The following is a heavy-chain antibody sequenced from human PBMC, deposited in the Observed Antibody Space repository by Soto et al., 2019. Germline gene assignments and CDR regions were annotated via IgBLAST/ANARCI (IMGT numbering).Heavy chain of an antibody. CDR1: GGSISSSSFF. D-gene: IGHD6-19*01. J-gene: IGHJ5*02. CDR2: VHYSGYT. CDR3: ARSPVAGTNWFDP. Sequence: ASETLSLTCAVSGGSISSSSFFWGWIRQPPGKGLEWIGSVHYSGYTYYNPSLKSRVTISVDTSKSQFSLKVTSVTAADTALYYCARSPVAGTNWFDPWGQGTLVTVSS. V-gene: IGHV4-39*01.